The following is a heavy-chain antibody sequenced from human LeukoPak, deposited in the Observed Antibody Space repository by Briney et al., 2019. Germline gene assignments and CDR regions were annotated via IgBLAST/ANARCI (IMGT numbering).Heavy chain of an antibody. CDR2: MYISTST. CDR3: ARDSPWDTYGYYFDS. Sequence: PSETLSLTCTVSGGSISSHYWSWIRQPAGKGLEWIGRMYISTSTHYNPSLKSRVTMSLDTSKNQFSLKMTSVTAADTAVYYCARDSPWDTYGYYFDSWGQGILVTVSP. V-gene: IGHV4-4*07. J-gene: IGHJ4*02. D-gene: IGHD5-18*01. CDR1: GGSISSHY.